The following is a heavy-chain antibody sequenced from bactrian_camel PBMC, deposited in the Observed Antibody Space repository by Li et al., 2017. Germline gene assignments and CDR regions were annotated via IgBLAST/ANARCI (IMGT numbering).Heavy chain of an antibody. D-gene: IGHD3*01. Sequence: HVQLVESGGGSVQAGGSLRLSCAIPGPSYRWACRGWFRQAPGKERERVAAIDRGNNADYADSVKGRFTISKDNAKNTLYLQMDSLKPEDTAMYYCGADFRRDCYSVADFGFQGQGTQVTVS. J-gene: IGHJ6*01. V-gene: IGHV3S55*01. CDR3: GADFRRDCYSVADFGF. CDR1: GPSYRWAC. CDR2: IDRGNNA.